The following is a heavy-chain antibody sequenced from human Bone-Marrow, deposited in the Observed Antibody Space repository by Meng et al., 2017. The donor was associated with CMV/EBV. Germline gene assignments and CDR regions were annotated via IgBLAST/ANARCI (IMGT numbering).Heavy chain of an antibody. D-gene: IGHD1-1*01. J-gene: IGHJ4*02. Sequence: ASVKVSCKASKVPFSGFIVAWVRQAPGQGLEWMGWIKPDSGATNYAQTFRGRVTLTTDSSISTAYMDLIRLTSDDTAVYYCARDHNWGPDHWGQGTLVTVSS. V-gene: IGHV1-2*02. CDR2: IKPDSGAT. CDR3: ARDHNWGPDH. CDR1: KVPFSGFI.